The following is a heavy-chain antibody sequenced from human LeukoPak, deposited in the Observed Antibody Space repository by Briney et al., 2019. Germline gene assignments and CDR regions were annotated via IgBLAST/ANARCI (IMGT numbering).Heavy chain of an antibody. CDR3: ARREGQFDP. V-gene: IGHV4-39*01. D-gene: IGHD1-26*01. Sequence: WGSLRLSCAASGFTFSDYYMSWIRQAPGKGLEWIGNIYYSGNTYYNPSLKSRVTISVDTPKNQFSLKLSSVTAADTAVYYCARREGQFDPWGQGTLVTVSS. J-gene: IGHJ5*02. CDR2: IYYSGNT. CDR1: GFTFSDYY.